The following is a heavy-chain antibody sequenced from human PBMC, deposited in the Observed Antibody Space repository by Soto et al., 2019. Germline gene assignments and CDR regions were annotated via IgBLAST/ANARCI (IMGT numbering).Heavy chain of an antibody. D-gene: IGHD2-2*01. CDR2: IYYSGST. J-gene: IGHJ4*02. CDR1: GGSISSGGYY. V-gene: IGHV4-31*03. Sequence: QVQLQESGPGLVKPSQTLSLTCTVSGGSISSGGYYWSWIRQHPGKGLEWIGYIYYSGSTYYNPSLKSRVTISVDASKNQFYLKLSSVTAADTAVYYCARVKQLLYCSSTSCRRDQTGYYFDYWGQGTLVTVSS. CDR3: ARVKQLLYCSSTSCRRDQTGYYFDY.